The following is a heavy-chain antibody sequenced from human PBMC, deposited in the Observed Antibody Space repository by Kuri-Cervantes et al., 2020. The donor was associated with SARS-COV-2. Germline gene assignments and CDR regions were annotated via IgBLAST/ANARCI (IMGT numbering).Heavy chain of an antibody. D-gene: IGHD6-13*01. CDR1: GFTFSSYS. Sequence: GGSLRLSCAASGFTFSSYSMNWVRQAPGKGLEWVSSISSSSSYIYYADSVKGRFTISRDNAKNSLYLQMDSLRAEDTAVYYCARDPYSSSWYRYYYGMDAWGQGTTVTVSS. CDR2: ISSSSSYI. V-gene: IGHV3-21*01. J-gene: IGHJ6*02. CDR3: ARDPYSSSWYRYYYGMDA.